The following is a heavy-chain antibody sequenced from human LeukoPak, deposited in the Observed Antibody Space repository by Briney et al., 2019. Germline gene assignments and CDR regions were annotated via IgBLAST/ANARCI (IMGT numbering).Heavy chain of an antibody. D-gene: IGHD6-13*01. V-gene: IGHV3-33*08. J-gene: IGHJ1*01. Sequence: PGVSVRRSCAASRFTVNNYDMLWVPQAPGKGLVGVADIWYGGGNKYYADPVKGRFTICRDNSKNTLYLQMHSLRADDTAVYYCARDRAELASGSPPYFQHWGQGTLVTVSS. CDR2: IWYGGGNK. CDR3: ARDRAELASGSPPYFQH. CDR1: RFTVNNYD.